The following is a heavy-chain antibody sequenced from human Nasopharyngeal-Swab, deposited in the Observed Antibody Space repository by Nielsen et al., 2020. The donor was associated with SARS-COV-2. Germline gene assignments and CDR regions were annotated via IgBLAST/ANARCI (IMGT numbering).Heavy chain of an antibody. D-gene: IGHD2-21*02. CDR1: GFTFRSYA. CDR3: VKVAIYCGADCYHFDY. V-gene: IGHV3-23*01. Sequence: GESLKISCVPSGFTFRSYAMSWVRQAPGKGLEWVSTITNNADSTDYADSVKGRFAISRDNSKDTLYLQMNSLRAEDTAVYYCVKVAIYCGADCYHFDYWGQGTVVTVSS. CDR2: ITNNADST. J-gene: IGHJ4*02.